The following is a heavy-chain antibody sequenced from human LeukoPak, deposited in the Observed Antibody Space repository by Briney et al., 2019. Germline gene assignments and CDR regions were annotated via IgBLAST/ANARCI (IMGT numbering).Heavy chain of an antibody. CDR1: GFTFIDYD. Sequence: GGSLRLSCAASGFTFIDYDMHWVRQVIRKGLEWVSAIGIRGDTHYSGSVKGRFTISRENAESSLYLQMNSLRAEDTAVYYCARGGIQVSGIDEFDYWGQGTLVTVSS. V-gene: IGHV3-13*01. CDR2: IGIRGDT. J-gene: IGHJ4*02. D-gene: IGHD6-19*01. CDR3: ARGGIQVSGIDEFDY.